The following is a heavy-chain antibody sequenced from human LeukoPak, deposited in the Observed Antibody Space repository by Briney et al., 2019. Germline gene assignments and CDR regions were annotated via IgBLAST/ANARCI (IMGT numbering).Heavy chain of an antibody. CDR2: INPSSGNA. J-gene: IGHJ4*02. CDR1: GYTFTNYF. V-gene: IGHV1-46*01. D-gene: IGHD6-13*01. Sequence: ASVKVSCKASGYTFTNYFLHWVRQAPGQGLEWMGIINPSSGNAYYAQNFQGRVTMTRDTSASTVYMELSSLRSEDTAVYYCAREGLRAAAGTADYWGQGTLITVSS. CDR3: AREGLRAAAGTADY.